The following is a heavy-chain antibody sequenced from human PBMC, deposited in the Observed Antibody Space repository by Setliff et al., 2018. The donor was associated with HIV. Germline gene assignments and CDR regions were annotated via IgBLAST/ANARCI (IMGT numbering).Heavy chain of an antibody. Sequence: PGESLKISCAASGFIVSSNHMSWVRQAPGKGLEWVSVIYSGGNTYYADSVKGRFTISRDNSKNTLYFQMNSLRAEDTAVYYCAREEGGLYGMDVWGQGTTVTVSS. J-gene: IGHJ6*02. D-gene: IGHD3-16*01. CDR3: AREEGGLYGMDV. CDR2: IYSGGNT. CDR1: GFIVSSNH. V-gene: IGHV3-66*02.